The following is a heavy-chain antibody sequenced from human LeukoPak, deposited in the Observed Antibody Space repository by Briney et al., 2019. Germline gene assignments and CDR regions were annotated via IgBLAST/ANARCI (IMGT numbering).Heavy chain of an antibody. J-gene: IGHJ5*02. CDR3: ARKGTKYSYVNDWSAP. Sequence: SETLSLTCTVSGGSISSYYWSWIRQPPGKGLEWIGYIYTSRSTNYNPSLKSRVTISVDTSKNQFSLKLSSVTAADTAVYYCARKGTKYSYVNDWSAPGGQEPLVTVSS. CDR2: IYTSRST. V-gene: IGHV4-4*09. D-gene: IGHD5-18*01. CDR1: GGSISSYY.